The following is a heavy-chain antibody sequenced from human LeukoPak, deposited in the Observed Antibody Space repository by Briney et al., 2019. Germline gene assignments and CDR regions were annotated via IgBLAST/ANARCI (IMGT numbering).Heavy chain of an antibody. Sequence: EASVKVSCKASGGTFSSYAISWVRQAPGQGLEWMGGIIPIFGTANYAQKFQGRVTITTDESTSTAYMELSSLRSEDTAVYYCAREGESYVLDIWGQGTMVTVSS. CDR2: IIPIFGTA. CDR3: AREGESYVLDI. J-gene: IGHJ3*02. CDR1: GGTFSSYA. V-gene: IGHV1-69*05. D-gene: IGHD3-16*01.